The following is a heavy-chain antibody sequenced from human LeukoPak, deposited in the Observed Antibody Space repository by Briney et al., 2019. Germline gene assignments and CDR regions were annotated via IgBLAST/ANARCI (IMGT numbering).Heavy chain of an antibody. D-gene: IGHD2-2*01. CDR3: ARGTVPAARDYYYYYMDV. J-gene: IGHJ6*03. CDR2: ITTYNGNT. Sequence: ASVTVSCKASGYTFTSYGLSWVRQAPGQGLEWMGRITTYNGNTKYAQNFQGRVTMTTDTSTSTAYMELRSLRSDDTAVYYCARGTVPAARDYYYYYMDVWGKGTTVAVSS. CDR1: GYTFTSYG. V-gene: IGHV1-18*01.